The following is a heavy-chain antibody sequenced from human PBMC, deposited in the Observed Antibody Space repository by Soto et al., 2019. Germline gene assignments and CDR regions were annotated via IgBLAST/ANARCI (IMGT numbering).Heavy chain of an antibody. Sequence: EVQLVESGGGLVKPGGSLRLSCAASGFTFSSYSMNWVRQAPGKGLEWVSSISSSSSYIYYADSVKGRFTISRDNAKNSLYLQMNSLRAEDTAVYYCARDLWGICGGDCPLDYWGQGTLVTVSS. V-gene: IGHV3-21*01. CDR1: GFTFSSYS. D-gene: IGHD2-21*02. J-gene: IGHJ4*02. CDR3: ARDLWGICGGDCPLDY. CDR2: ISSSSSYI.